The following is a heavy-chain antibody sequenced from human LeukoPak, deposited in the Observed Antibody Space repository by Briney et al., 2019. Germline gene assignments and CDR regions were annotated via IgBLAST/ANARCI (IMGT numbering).Heavy chain of an antibody. D-gene: IGHD2-15*01. V-gene: IGHV3-64*01. Sequence: GGSLRLSCAASGFTFSSYAMHWVRQAPGKGLEYVSAISSNGGSTYYANSVKGRFTISRDNSKNTLYLQMGSLRAEDTAVYYCARDIVVVVAATRYGMDVWGQGTTVTVSS. CDR3: ARDIVVVVAATRYGMDV. CDR2: ISSNGGST. CDR1: GFTFSSYA. J-gene: IGHJ6*02.